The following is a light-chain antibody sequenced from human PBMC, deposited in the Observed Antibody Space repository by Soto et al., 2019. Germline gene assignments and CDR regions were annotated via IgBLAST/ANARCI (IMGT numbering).Light chain of an antibody. CDR2: IAS. CDR1: QSISNY. CDR3: QQSHSTPYT. V-gene: IGKV1-39*01. Sequence: DIQMTQSPSPLSASVGDRVTITCRASQSISNYLNWYQQKPGQAPNLLIYIASNLHSGVPSRFSGSGSGTDFTLTISSLQPEDFVTYYCQQSHSTPYTFGQGTKLEIK. J-gene: IGKJ2*01.